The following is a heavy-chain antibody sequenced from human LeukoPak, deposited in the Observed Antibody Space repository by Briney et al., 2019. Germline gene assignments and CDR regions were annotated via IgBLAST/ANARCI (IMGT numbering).Heavy chain of an antibody. CDR2: ISGSGGST. CDR1: GFTISSYA. V-gene: IGHV3-23*01. D-gene: IGHD6-19*01. Sequence: GGSLRLSCATSGFTISSYAMSWVRQAPGKGLEWVSAISGSGGSTYYADSVKGRFTISRDNSKNTLYLQMNSLRAEDTAVYYCAKADGSGWFYYYYYGMDVWGQGTTVTVSS. J-gene: IGHJ6*02. CDR3: AKADGSGWFYYYYYGMDV.